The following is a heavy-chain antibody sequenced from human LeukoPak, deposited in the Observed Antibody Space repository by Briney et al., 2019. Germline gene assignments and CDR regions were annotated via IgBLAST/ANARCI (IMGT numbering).Heavy chain of an antibody. CDR1: GFTFSNYV. V-gene: IGHV3-23*01. D-gene: IGHD6-19*01. J-gene: IGHJ4*02. Sequence: GGSLRLSCAASGFTFSNYVMTWVRQAPGKGLEWVSSISATGGGTYSADSVKGRFTISRDDSKNTLYLQMNSLRAEDTAVYFCAKKSSQWLAEEYYFDYWGQGTLVTVSS. CDR2: ISATGGGT. CDR3: AKKSSQWLAEEYYFDY.